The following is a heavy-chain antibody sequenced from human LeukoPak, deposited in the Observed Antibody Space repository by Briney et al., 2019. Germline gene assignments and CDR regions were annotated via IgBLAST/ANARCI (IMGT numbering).Heavy chain of an antibody. V-gene: IGHV4-31*03. CDR2: IYSTGST. D-gene: IGHD3-22*01. J-gene: IGHJ5*02. Sequence: PAETLSLTCTVSGVSIASDGYCWAWLRQRPGKGREGIVYIYSTGSTFYNPSLKSRVTMSLDTSANQFSLEVSSVTAADTAIYYCARETAPRARRVVITSTWGQGILVTVSS. CDR1: GVSIASDGYC. CDR3: ARETAPRARRVVITST.